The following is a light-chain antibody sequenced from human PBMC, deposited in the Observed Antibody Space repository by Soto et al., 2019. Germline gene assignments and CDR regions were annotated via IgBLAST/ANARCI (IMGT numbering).Light chain of an antibody. CDR3: QQSYITPLT. Sequence: DVEVTQSPYSLSVSVRDRVTITCRAIQSISRNLNWYQEKPGKAPKLLIYAASSLQSGVPSRFSGSGSGTDFTLTISSLQPEDFATYYCQQSYITPLTFGGGTKVDIK. V-gene: IGKV1-39*01. J-gene: IGKJ4*01. CDR2: AAS. CDR1: QSISRN.